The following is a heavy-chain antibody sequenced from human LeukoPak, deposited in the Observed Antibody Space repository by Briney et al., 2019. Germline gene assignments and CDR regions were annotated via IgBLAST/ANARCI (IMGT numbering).Heavy chain of an antibody. CDR2: ISSSGSTI. Sequence: GGSLRLSCAASGFTFSSYEMNWVRQAPGKGLEWVSYISSSGSTIYYADSVKGRFTISRDNAKNSLYLQMNSLRAEDTAVYYCARVLAGTTGWFDPWGQGTLVTVSS. V-gene: IGHV3-48*03. CDR3: ARVLAGTTGWFDP. CDR1: GFTFSSYE. J-gene: IGHJ5*02. D-gene: IGHD1-1*01.